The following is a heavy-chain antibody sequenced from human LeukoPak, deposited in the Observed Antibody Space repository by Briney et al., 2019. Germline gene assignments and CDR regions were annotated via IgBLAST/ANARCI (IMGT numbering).Heavy chain of an antibody. J-gene: IGHJ5*02. Sequence: SETLSLTCAVYGGSFSGYYWSWIRQPPGKGLEWIGEINHSGSTNYNPSLKSRVTISVDTSKNQFSLKLSSVTAADTAVYYCARAQVTIFGVVIPKNKWFDPWGQGTLVTVSS. CDR3: ARAQVTIFGVVIPKNKWFDP. V-gene: IGHV4-34*01. CDR1: GGSFSGYY. D-gene: IGHD3-3*01. CDR2: INHSGST.